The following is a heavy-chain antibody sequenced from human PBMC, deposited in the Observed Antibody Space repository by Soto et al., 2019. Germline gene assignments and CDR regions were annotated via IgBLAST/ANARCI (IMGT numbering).Heavy chain of an antibody. CDR2: INHSGST. CDR3: ARKNGDILTGYYDY. CDR1: GGSFSGYY. D-gene: IGHD3-9*01. J-gene: IGHJ4*02. Sequence: QVQLQQWGAGLLKPSETLSLTCVVYGGSFSGYYWSWVRQPPGKGLEWIGEINHSGSTNYNPSLKSRVTISVDTSKNQFSLKLSSVTAADTAVYYCARKNGDILTGYYDYWGQGTLVTVSS. V-gene: IGHV4-34*01.